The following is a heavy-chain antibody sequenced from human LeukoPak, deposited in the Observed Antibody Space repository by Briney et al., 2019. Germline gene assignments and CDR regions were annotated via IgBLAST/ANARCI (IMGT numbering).Heavy chain of an antibody. V-gene: IGHV4-61*01. CDR1: GGSVSSGNYY. CDR2: IYYSGST. CDR3: ARGSTGPFDY. J-gene: IGHJ4*02. D-gene: IGHD2-2*01. Sequence: SETLSLTCSVSGGSVSSGNYYWSWLRQPPGKGLEWIGYIYYSGSTNYNPSLTSRVTISVDTSKNQFSLKLRSVTAADTAVYYCARGSTGPFDYWGQGTLVTVSS.